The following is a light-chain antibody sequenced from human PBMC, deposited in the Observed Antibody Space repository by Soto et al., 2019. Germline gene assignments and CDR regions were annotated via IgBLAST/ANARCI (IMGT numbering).Light chain of an antibody. Sequence: QSALTQPPSVSGSPGQSVTISCTGTSSDVGFYDRVSWYQQPPGTAPKLMIYEVSNRPSGVPDRFSGSKSGNTASLIISGLQAEDEADYYCSSYTSSSTMLFGGGTKLTVL. CDR2: EVS. V-gene: IGLV2-18*02. CDR1: SSDVGFYDR. J-gene: IGLJ2*01. CDR3: SSYTSSSTML.